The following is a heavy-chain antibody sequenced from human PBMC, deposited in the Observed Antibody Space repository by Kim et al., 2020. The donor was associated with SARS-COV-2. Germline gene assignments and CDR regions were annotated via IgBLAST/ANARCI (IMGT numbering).Heavy chain of an antibody. J-gene: IGHJ4*01. V-gene: IGHV4-59*01. CDR3: ARGDTFFDY. CDR1: GGSISSYY. Sequence: SETLSLTCSVSGGSISSYYWSWIRQPPGKGLEWIGHIYFTGSTIYNRSLKSRVTISVDTSENQLSLKLGSVTAADTAVYYCARGDTFFDYLGHGTLVTVS. CDR2: IYFTGST.